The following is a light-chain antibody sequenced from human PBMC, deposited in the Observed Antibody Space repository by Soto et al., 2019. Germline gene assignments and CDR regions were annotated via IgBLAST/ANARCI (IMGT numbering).Light chain of an antibody. V-gene: IGLV1-40*01. J-gene: IGLJ1*01. CDR1: SSNIGAGYD. CDR3: QSYDSILTGSV. CDR2: GNT. Sequence: QSVLTQPPSVSGAPGQTVTITCTGSSSNIGAGYDVHWYQQVPGTAPKLVLYGNTNRPSGVPDRFSGSKSGSLASLAITGLQAEDEADYYCQSYDSILTGSVFGTGAKLTVL.